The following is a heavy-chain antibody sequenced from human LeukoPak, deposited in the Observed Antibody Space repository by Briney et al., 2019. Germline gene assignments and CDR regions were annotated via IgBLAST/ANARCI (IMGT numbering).Heavy chain of an antibody. CDR1: GFTFSSYS. Sequence: PGGSLRLSCAASGFTFSSYSMNWVRQAPGKGLEWVSYISSSSSTIYYADSVKGRFTISRDNAKNSLYLQMNSLRAEDTAVYYCARVRGVKNYYYYYMDVWGKGTTVTVSS. D-gene: IGHD3-10*01. J-gene: IGHJ6*03. CDR3: ARVRGVKNYYYYYMDV. CDR2: ISSSSSTI. V-gene: IGHV3-48*01.